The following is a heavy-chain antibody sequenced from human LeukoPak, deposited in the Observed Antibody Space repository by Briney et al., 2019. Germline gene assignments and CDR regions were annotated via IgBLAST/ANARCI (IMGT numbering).Heavy chain of an antibody. Sequence: GGSLRLSCAASGFTFNSYAMNWVRQAPGVGLQWISYITGSSRIIYYADSVKGRFTISRDNAKTSLYLQMNSLRAEDTAVYYCARVSGGRTEYFDSWGQGALVTVSS. V-gene: IGHV3-48*04. D-gene: IGHD1/OR15-1a*01. CDR2: ITGSSRII. CDR1: GFTFNSYA. J-gene: IGHJ4*02. CDR3: ARVSGGRTEYFDS.